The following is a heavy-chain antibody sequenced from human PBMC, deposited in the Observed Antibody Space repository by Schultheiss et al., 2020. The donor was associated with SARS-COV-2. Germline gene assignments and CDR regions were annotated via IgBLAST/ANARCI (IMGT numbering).Heavy chain of an antibody. Sequence: GSLRLSCTVSGGSISSSSYYWGWIRQPPGKGLEWMGSIYYSGSTYYNPSLKSRVTISVDTSKKQFSLKLSSVSAADTAVYYCASHQFYDYVWGSYYFDHWGQGTLVTVSS. J-gene: IGHJ4*02. D-gene: IGHD3-16*01. CDR1: GGSISSSSYY. CDR2: IYYSGST. CDR3: ASHQFYDYVWGSYYFDH. V-gene: IGHV4-39*01.